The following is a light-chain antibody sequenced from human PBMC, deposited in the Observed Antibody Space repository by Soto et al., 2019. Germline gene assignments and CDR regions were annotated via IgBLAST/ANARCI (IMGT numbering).Light chain of an antibody. CDR2: LGS. CDR1: QSLLHSNGYNY. CDR3: MQDLQTPWT. V-gene: IGKV2-28*01. J-gene: IGKJ1*01. Sequence: DIVMTQSPLSLPVTPGEPASISCRSTQSLLHSNGYNYLHWYLQKPGQSPQLLIYLGSNRASGVPDRFSGSGSGTDFTLKISSVEAEDVGVYYCMQDLQTPWTFGQGTKVELK.